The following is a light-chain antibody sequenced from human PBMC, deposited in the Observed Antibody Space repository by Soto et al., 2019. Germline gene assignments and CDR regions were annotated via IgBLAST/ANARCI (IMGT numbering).Light chain of an antibody. V-gene: IGKV1-39*01. CDR2: AAS. J-gene: IGKJ3*01. CDR3: QHSGSRPFT. CDR1: QSISIY. Sequence: DIQMTQSPSSLSASVGDRVTITCRASQSISIYLNWYQQKPGKAPKLLIYAASSLQSGVPSRFSGSGRSGTDFTLTITSLQPEDFATYYCQHSGSRPFTFGPGTKVDIK.